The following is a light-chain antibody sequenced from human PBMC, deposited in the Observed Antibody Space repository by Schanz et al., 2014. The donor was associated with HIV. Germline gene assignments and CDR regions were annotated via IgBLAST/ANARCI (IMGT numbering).Light chain of an antibody. CDR1: SSDVGGYNY. CDR3: SSYAGSNNVI. V-gene: IGLV2-8*01. J-gene: IGLJ2*01. Sequence: QSALTQPASVSGTPGQSITISCTGTSSDVGGYNYVSWYQQHPGKAPKLMIYDVSNRPSGVPDRFSASKSGNTASLTVSGLQAEDEADYYCSSYAGSNNVIFGGGTKVTVL. CDR2: DVS.